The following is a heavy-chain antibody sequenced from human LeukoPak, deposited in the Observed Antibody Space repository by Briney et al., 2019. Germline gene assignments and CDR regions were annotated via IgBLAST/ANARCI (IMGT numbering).Heavy chain of an antibody. D-gene: IGHD2-21*02. CDR3: ARGLGPYCGGDCYSGEFDY. J-gene: IGHJ4*02. CDR1: GGSISSGGYS. V-gene: IGHV4-30-2*01. CDR2: IYHSGST. Sequence: PSETPSLTCAVSGGSISSGGYSWSWIRQPPGKGLEWIGYIYHSGSTYYNPSLKSRVTISVDRSKNQFSLKLSSVTAADTAVYYCARGLGPYCGGDCYSGEFDYWGQGTLVTVSS.